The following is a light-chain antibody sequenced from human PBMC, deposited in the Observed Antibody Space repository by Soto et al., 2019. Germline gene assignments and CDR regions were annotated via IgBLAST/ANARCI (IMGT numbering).Light chain of an antibody. V-gene: IGKV3D-20*02. CDR2: AAS. J-gene: IGKJ4*01. CDR1: QSVTSGY. CDR3: QQLNGYLELT. Sequence: EIVLTQSPGTLSLSPGERATLSCRAIQSVTSGYLAWYQQKPGQAPRVLIYAASNRATGIPDRFSGSGSGTEFTLTISSLQPEDFATYYCQQLNGYLELTFGGGTKVDIK.